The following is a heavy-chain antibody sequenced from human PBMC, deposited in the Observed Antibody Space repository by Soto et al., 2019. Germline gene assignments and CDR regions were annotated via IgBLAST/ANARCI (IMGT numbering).Heavy chain of an antibody. D-gene: IGHD1-26*01. V-gene: IGHV4-34*01. CDR3: ARVGRVWSGSYYDTHNWFDP. J-gene: IGHJ5*02. CDR1: GGSFRGYD. Sequence: SETLSLTCTVYGGSFRGYDWSWIRQPPGKGLEWIGEINHSGSTNYNPSLKSRVTISVDTSKNQFSLKLSSVTAADTAVYYCARVGRVWSGSYYDTHNWFDPWGQGTLVTVSS. CDR2: INHSGST.